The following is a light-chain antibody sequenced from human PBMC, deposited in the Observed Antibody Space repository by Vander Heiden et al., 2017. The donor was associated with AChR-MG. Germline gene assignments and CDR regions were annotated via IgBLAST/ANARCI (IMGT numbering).Light chain of an antibody. CDR1: QSVSSSS. CDR2: GAS. V-gene: IGKV3-20*01. CDR3: QQYGSSFT. Sequence: EIVLTQSPGTLSLSPGERATLSCRASQSVSSSSLAWYQQNPGQAPRLLIDGASTRAAGIPDRFCGSGSGTDFTLTISRLEPEDFAVYYCQQYGSSFTFGPGTKVDIK. J-gene: IGKJ3*01.